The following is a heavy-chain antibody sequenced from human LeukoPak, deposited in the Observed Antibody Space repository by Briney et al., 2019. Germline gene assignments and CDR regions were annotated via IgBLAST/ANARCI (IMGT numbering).Heavy chain of an antibody. Sequence: SETLSLTCTVSGGSISCYFWSWIRQPAGKGLEWIGRIYTSGSTNYNPSLKSRVTMSVDTSKHQFSLKLSSVTAAHTAVYYCARTTTLAASYMDVWGKGTTVTVSS. CDR3: ARTTTLAASYMDV. CDR1: GGSISCYF. D-gene: IGHD6-6*01. V-gene: IGHV4-4*07. CDR2: IYTSGST. J-gene: IGHJ6*03.